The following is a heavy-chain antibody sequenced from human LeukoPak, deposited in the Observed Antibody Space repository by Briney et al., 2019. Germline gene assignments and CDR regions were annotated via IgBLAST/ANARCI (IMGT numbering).Heavy chain of an antibody. Sequence: SETLSLTCTVSGGSISSYYWSWIRQPPGKGLEWIGYIYYSGHTNYNPSLKSRVTISVDTSKNRCSLKLSSVTAADTAVYYCARGDCSGGSCSPLPLDYWGQGTLVTVSS. CDR3: ARGDCSGGSCSPLPLDY. CDR1: GGSISSYY. V-gene: IGHV4-59*01. J-gene: IGHJ4*02. D-gene: IGHD2-15*01. CDR2: IYYSGHT.